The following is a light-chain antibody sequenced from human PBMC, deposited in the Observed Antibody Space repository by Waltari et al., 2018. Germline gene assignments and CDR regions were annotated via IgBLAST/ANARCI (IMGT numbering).Light chain of an antibody. V-gene: IGKV3-15*01. Sequence: EIVMTQSPATLSVSPGERATLSCRASQSVSSNLAWYQQKPGQAPRLLIYGASTRATGIPARFSGSGSGPEFTLTISSLQSEDFAVYYCQQYNNWPMTFGQGTKVEIK. CDR1: QSVSSN. J-gene: IGKJ1*01. CDR2: GAS. CDR3: QQYNNWPMT.